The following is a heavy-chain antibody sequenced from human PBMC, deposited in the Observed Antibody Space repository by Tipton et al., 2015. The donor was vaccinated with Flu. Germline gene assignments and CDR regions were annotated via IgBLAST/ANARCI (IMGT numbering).Heavy chain of an antibody. J-gene: IGHJ4*02. Sequence: SLRLSCAASGFTFSSYSMNWVRQAPGKGLEWVSSISSSSSYIYYADSVKGRFTISRDNAKNSLYLQMNSLRAEDTAVYYCARAQIANYYDSSGYHYQAYFDYWGQGTLVTVSS. V-gene: IGHV3-21*01. CDR2: ISSSSSYI. D-gene: IGHD3-22*01. CDR3: ARAQIANYYDSSGYHYQAYFDY. CDR1: GFTFSSYS.